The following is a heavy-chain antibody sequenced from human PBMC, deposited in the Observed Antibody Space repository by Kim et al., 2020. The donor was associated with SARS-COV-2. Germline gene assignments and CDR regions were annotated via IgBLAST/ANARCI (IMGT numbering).Heavy chain of an antibody. CDR2: IIPILGIA. Sequence: SVKVSCKASGGTFSSYAISWVRQAPGQGLEWMGRIIPILGIANYAQKFQGRVTITADKSTSTAYMELSSLRSEDTAVYYCARDYGNPDAFDIWGQGTMVTVSS. CDR1: GGTFSSYA. D-gene: IGHD4-4*01. J-gene: IGHJ3*02. V-gene: IGHV1-69*04. CDR3: ARDYGNPDAFDI.